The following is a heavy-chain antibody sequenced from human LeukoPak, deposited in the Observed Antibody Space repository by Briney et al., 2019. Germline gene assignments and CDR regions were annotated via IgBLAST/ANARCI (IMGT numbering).Heavy chain of an antibody. CDR3: ARDGVGIAAAGTSDY. J-gene: IGHJ4*02. V-gene: IGHV1-2*02. D-gene: IGHD6-13*01. CDR1: GYTFTGYY. Sequence: ASVKVSCKASGYTFTGYYMHWVRQAPGQGLEWMGWINPNSGGTNYAQKFQGRVTMTRDTSISTAYMELSRLRSDDTAVYYCARDGVGIAAAGTSDYWGQGTLVTVSS. CDR2: INPNSGGT.